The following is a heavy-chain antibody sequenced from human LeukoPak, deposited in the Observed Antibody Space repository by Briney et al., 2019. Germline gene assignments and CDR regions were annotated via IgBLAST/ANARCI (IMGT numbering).Heavy chain of an antibody. D-gene: IGHD2-2*01. CDR3: AKEMGYQLRPKPFDY. J-gene: IGHJ4*02. CDR1: GYTFTGYY. V-gene: IGHV1-2*02. Sequence: GASVKVSCKASGYTFTGYYMHWVRQAPGQGLEWMGWINPNSGGTNYAQKFQGRVTMTRDTSISTAYMELSRLRSDDTAVYYCAKEMGYQLRPKPFDYWGQGTLVTVSS. CDR2: INPNSGGT.